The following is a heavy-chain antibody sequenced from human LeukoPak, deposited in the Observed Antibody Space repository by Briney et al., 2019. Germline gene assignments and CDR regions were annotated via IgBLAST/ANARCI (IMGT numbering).Heavy chain of an antibody. J-gene: IGHJ4*02. V-gene: IGHV3-48*02. CDR3: ASSGSYRFDY. D-gene: IGHD1-26*01. CDR1: GFTFSSYS. CDR2: ITASGTAM. Sequence: GGSLRLSCAASGFTFSSYSMNWVRQAPGKGLEWVSHITASGTAMFYADSVKSRFTISRDNAKNSLYLQMNSLRDEDTAVYYCASSGSYRFDYWGQGTLVTVSS.